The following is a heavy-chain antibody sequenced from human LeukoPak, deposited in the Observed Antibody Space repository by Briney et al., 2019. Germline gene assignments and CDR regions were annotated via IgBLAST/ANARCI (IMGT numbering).Heavy chain of an antibody. D-gene: IGHD2-21*02. CDR1: GDSISDNNYY. V-gene: IGHV4-39*01. CDR2: LYYTGST. CDR3: ARHIYCGGDCSPPVY. Sequence: SETLSLTCTVSGDSISDNNYYWGWIRQPPGKGLEWIGSLYYTGSTYYNSSLKSRVTISVDMSKNQFSLKLSSVTAADTAVHYCARHIYCGGDCSPPVYWGQGTLVTVSS. J-gene: IGHJ4*02.